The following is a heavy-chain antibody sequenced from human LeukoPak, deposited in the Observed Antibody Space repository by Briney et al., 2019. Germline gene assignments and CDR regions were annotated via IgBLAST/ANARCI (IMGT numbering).Heavy chain of an antibody. J-gene: IGHJ4*02. CDR1: GGSVNSGTYY. CDR2: IYYSGSA. Sequence: PSETLSLTCTVSGGSVNSGTYYWSWIRQPPGKGLEWIGNIYYSGSAYYNPSLKSRVTMSVDTPKNQLSLKLSSVTAADTAVYYCARKPIVNSAWYYFDYWGQGTLVTVSS. V-gene: IGHV4-39*07. D-gene: IGHD3-22*01. CDR3: ARKPIVNSAWYYFDY.